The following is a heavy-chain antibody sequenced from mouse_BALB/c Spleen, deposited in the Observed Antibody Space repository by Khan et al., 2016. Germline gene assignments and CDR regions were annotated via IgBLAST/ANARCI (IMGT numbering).Heavy chain of an antibody. Sequence: QVQLQQSGAELLKPGASVKISCKATGYTFSSYWIEWVKQRPGHGLEWIGEILPGSGSTNYNEKFKGKATFTADTSSNTAYMQLSSLTSEDSAVYYCARGGRKGWYFDVWGAGTTVTVSS. V-gene: IGHV1-9*01. J-gene: IGHJ1*01. CDR1: GYTFSSYW. D-gene: IGHD3-3*01. CDR2: ILPGSGST. CDR3: ARGGRKGWYFDV.